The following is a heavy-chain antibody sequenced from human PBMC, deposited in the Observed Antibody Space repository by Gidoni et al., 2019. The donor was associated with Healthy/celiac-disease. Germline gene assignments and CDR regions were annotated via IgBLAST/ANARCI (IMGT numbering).Heavy chain of an antibody. J-gene: IGHJ3*02. CDR2: ISSSSSYI. CDR3: ARDTDSSGYYFTYAFDI. Sequence: EVQLVESGGGLVKPGGSLRLACAASGFTFSSSSMNWVRQAPGKGLGLVSSISSSSSYIYYADSVKGRFTISRDNAKNSLYLQMNSLRAEDTAVYYCARDTDSSGYYFTYAFDIWGQGTMVTVSS. CDR1: GFTFSSSS. D-gene: IGHD3-22*01. V-gene: IGHV3-21*01.